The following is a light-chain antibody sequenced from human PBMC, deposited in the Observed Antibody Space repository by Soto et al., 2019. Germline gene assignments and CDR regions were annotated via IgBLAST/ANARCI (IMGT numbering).Light chain of an antibody. CDR1: QDISNY. CDR3: QQYDNLPLFT. V-gene: IGKV1-33*01. CDR2: DAS. J-gene: IGKJ3*01. Sequence: DIQMTQSPSSLSASVGDRVTITCQASQDISNYLNWYQQKPGKAPKLLIYDASNLETGVPSRFSGSGSRTAFTFTISSLQPEDIATYYCQQYDNLPLFTFGPGTKVDIK.